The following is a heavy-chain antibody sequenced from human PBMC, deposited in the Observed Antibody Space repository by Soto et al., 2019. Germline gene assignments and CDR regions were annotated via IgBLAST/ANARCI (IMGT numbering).Heavy chain of an antibody. Sequence: RGSLRLSCAASGFTFSRYWMTWVRQAPGKGLEWVANINQDGGGKYYVDSVKGRFAVSRDNARNSLYLQMNSLRVEDTAIYYCARGLSVEMAAIMGCYFDYWGRGTLVTVSS. CDR2: INQDGGGK. CDR1: GFTFSRYW. D-gene: IGHD2-15*01. J-gene: IGHJ4*02. V-gene: IGHV3-7*03. CDR3: ARGLSVEMAAIMGCYFDY.